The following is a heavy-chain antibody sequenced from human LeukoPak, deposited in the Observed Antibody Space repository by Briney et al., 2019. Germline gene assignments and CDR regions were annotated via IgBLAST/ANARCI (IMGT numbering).Heavy chain of an antibody. J-gene: IGHJ6*04. D-gene: IGHD6-19*01. CDR1: GFTFTSSA. CDR2: IVVGSGNT. CDR3: AGSAIAVAGQYYYGMDV. V-gene: IGHV1-58*01. Sequence: ASVKVSCKASGFTFTSSAVQWVRQARGQRLEWIGWIVVGSGNTNYAQKFQERVTITRDMSTSTAYMGLSSLRSEDTAVYYCAGSAIAVAGQYYYGMDVWGKGTTVTVSS.